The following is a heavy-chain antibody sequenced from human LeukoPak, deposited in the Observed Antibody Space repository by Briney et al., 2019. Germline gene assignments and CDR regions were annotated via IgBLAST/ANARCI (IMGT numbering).Heavy chain of an antibody. Sequence: GGSLRLSCAASGFTFSSYGMHWVRQAPGKGLEWVAVMSYDGSNKYYADSVKGRFTISRDNSKNTLYLQMNSLRAEDTAVYYCAKVPDGDYGVDYWGQGTLVTVSS. CDR3: AKVPDGDYGVDY. CDR1: GFTFSSYG. J-gene: IGHJ4*02. CDR2: MSYDGSNK. V-gene: IGHV3-30*18. D-gene: IGHD4-17*01.